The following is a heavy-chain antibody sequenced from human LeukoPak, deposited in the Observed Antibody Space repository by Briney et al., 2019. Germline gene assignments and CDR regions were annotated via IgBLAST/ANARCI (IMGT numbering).Heavy chain of an antibody. Sequence: SQSLSLTCALSVDSVSGNSAAWGWTRHSRSGGIGWLGWTYYRSKWYNDYAVSVKSRITINPDTTKNQFSLQLHSVTPEDTAVYYCARLGIAVAGIGYGMDVWGQGTTVTVSS. J-gene: IGHJ6*02. V-gene: IGHV6-1*01. CDR3: ARLGIAVAGIGYGMDV. D-gene: IGHD6-19*01. CDR2: TYYRSKWYN. CDR1: VDSVSGNSAA.